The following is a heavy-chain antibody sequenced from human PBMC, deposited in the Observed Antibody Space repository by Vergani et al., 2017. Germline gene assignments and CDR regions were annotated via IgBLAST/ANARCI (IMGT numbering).Heavy chain of an antibody. CDR2: ITTSGGTV. D-gene: IGHD5-12*01. CDR1: GFTFSNYN. J-gene: IGHJ4*02. V-gene: IGHV3-48*01. Sequence: EVQLVESGGGLVQPGGSLRVSCAASGFTFSNYNMIWVRQAPGKGLEWVSYITTSGGTVYYADSVKGRFTISRDNGKNSLYLQMNRLRAEDTAVYYCARDSRNSGYDLDYWGQGTLVTVSS. CDR3: ARDSRNSGYDLDY.